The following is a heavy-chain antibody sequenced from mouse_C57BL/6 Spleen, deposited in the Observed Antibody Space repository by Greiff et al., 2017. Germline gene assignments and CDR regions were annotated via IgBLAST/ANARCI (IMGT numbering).Heavy chain of an antibody. D-gene: IGHD2-4*01. CDR3: ASLIYYDYDGFAY. J-gene: IGHJ3*01. V-gene: IGHV5-6*01. CDR1: GFTFSSYG. Sequence: EVKLVESGGDLVKPGGSLKLSCAASGFTFSSYGMSWVRQTPDKRLEWVATISRGGSYTYYPDSVKGRFTISRDNAKNTLYLQMSSLKSEDTAMYYCASLIYYDYDGFAYWGQGTLVTVSA. CDR2: ISRGGSYT.